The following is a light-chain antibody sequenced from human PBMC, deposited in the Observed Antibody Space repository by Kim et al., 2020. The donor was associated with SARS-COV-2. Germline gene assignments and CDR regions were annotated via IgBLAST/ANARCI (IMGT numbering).Light chain of an antibody. Sequence: GQKLSISCSGSNSNIGTPFVPWYHQLQGTVPKLLIYNNDKRPSGIPDRFSGSKSGTSATLGITGLQTGDQADYYCGTWDDILLGVVFGGGTQLTVL. CDR3: GTWDDILLGVV. CDR1: NSNIGTPF. CDR2: NND. J-gene: IGLJ2*01. V-gene: IGLV1-51*01.